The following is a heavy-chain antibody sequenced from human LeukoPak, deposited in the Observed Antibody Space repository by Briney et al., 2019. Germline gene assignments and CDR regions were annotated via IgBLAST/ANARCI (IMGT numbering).Heavy chain of an antibody. CDR1: GFTFSSYA. Sequence: PGGSLRLSCAASGFTFSSYAMTWVRQAPGKGLEWVSYISSSSSTIYYADSVKGRFTISRDNAKNSLYLQMNSPRAEDTAVYYCAGADTANSDAFDIWGQGTMVTVSS. CDR3: AGADTANSDAFDI. D-gene: IGHD5-18*01. CDR2: ISSSSSTI. V-gene: IGHV3-48*04. J-gene: IGHJ3*02.